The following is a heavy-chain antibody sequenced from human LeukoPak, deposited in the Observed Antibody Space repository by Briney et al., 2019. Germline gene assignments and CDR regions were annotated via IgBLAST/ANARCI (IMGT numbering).Heavy chain of an antibody. D-gene: IGHD3/OR15-3a*01. CDR1: GFTFSSSW. CDR3: TTDPYWTGAFDI. Sequence: GGSLRLSCAASGFTFSSSWMHWVCQAPGKGLEWVGRIKSKTDGGTTDYAAPVKGRFTISRDDSKNTLYLQMNSLKTEDTAVYYCTTDPYWTGAFDIWGQGTMVTVSS. CDR2: IKSKTDGGTT. V-gene: IGHV3-15*01. J-gene: IGHJ3*02.